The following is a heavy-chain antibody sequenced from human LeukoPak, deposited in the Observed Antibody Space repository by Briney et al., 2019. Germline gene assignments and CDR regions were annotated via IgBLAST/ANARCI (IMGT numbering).Heavy chain of an antibody. CDR2: IIPIFGTA. D-gene: IGHD2-2*01. V-gene: IGHV1-69*05. CDR1: GGTFSSYA. CDR3: ARGKHCSSTSCYWRRDYYYYYMDV. Sequence: SVKVSCKASGGTFSSYAISWVRQAPGQGLEWMGRIIPIFGTANYAQKFQGRVTITTDESTSTAYMELSSLRSEDTAVYYCARGKHCSSTSCYWRRDYYYYYMDVWGKGTTVTVSS. J-gene: IGHJ6*03.